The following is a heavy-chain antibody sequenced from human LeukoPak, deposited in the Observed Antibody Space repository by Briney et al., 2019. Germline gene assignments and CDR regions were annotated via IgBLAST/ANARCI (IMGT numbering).Heavy chain of an antibody. CDR3: ARGGSYPLDY. CDR2: TYYRSKWYN. D-gene: IGHD1-26*01. CDR1: GDSVSSNSAA. Sequence: SQTLSLTCAISGDSVSSNSAAWNWIRQSPSRCLEWLGRTYYRSKWYNAYAVSMKSRMTIKPDTSKNQFSLQLISVTPEDTAVYYCARGGSYPLDYWGQGTPVTVSS. J-gene: IGHJ4*02. V-gene: IGHV6-1*01.